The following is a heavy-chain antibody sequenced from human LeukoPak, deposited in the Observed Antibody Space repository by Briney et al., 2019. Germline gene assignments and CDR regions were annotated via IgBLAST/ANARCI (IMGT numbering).Heavy chain of an antibody. V-gene: IGHV4-39*07. CDR2: IYYSGST. Sequence: PSETLSLTCTVSGGSISSSSYYWGWIRQPPGKGLEWIGSIYYSGSTYYNPSLKSRVTISVDTSKNQFSLKLSSVTAADTAVYYCARSPGTSYDFWSGYYSGWFDPWGQGTLVTVSS. J-gene: IGHJ5*02. CDR1: GGSISSSSYY. CDR3: ARSPGTSYDFWSGYYSGWFDP. D-gene: IGHD3-3*01.